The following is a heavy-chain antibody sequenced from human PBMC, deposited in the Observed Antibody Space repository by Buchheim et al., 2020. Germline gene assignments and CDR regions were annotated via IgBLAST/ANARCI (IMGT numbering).Heavy chain of an antibody. CDR3: AKARVAATNYYFYGMDV. V-gene: IGHV3-30*18. CDR1: GFTFSSYG. CDR2: LSLDGSNK. Sequence: QVQLVESGGGVVQPGRSLRLSCAASGFTFSSYGMYWVRQAPGKGLEWVAVLSLDGSNKYYEDSVKGRFTISRANLKNTLYLQLHNLRAEDTAIYYCAKARVAATNYYFYGMDVWGQGT. D-gene: IGHD5-12*01. J-gene: IGHJ6*02.